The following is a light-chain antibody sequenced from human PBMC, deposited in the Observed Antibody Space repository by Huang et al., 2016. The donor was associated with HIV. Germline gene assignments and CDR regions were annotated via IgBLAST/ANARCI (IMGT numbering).Light chain of an antibody. J-gene: IGKJ4*01. Sequence: MTQSPAILFVSPGERASLSCRASQTVTNNLAWYQHKPGQAPRVLIYGASTRATGVPARFSGSGSGTDFTLTISSLQSEDFGMYYCHQYNNWPPAFGGGTRVEVK. CDR3: HQYNNWPPA. CDR2: GAS. CDR1: QTVTNN. V-gene: IGKV3-15*01.